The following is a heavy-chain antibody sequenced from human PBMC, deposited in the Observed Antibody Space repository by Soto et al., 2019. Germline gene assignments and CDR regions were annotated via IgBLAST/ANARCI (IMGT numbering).Heavy chain of an antibody. V-gene: IGHV2-5*02. D-gene: IGHD3-22*01. J-gene: IGHJ1*01. CDR2: IYWDDDK. CDR3: AHSYYDSLFQH. CDR1: GFSLSTSGVG. Sequence: QITLKESGPTLVKPTQTLTLTCTFSGFSLSTSGVGVGWIRQPPGKALEWLALIYWDDDKRYSPSLKSRLTXTXXTPKNQVVLTMTNMDPVDTATYYCAHSYYDSLFQHWGQGTLVTVSS.